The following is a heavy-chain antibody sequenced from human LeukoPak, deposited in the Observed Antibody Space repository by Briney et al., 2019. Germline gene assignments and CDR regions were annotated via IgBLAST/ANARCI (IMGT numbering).Heavy chain of an antibody. J-gene: IGHJ4*02. CDR1: GYSISSTYY. V-gene: IGHV4-38-2*02. D-gene: IGHD6-19*01. Sequence: PSETLSLTCTVSGYSISSTYYWGWIRQPPGKGLDWIGSIYHSGSTYYNPSLKSRVTISVDTSKNQFSLKLSSVTAADTAVYYCARKWLAFDYWGQGTLVTVSS. CDR2: IYHSGST. CDR3: ARKWLAFDY.